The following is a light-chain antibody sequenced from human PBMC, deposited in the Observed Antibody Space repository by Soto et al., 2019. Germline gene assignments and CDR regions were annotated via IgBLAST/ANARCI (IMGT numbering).Light chain of an antibody. CDR1: QRVSSSY. J-gene: IGKJ5*01. CDR2: GAS. V-gene: IGKV3-20*01. CDR3: QQYGSSSIT. Sequence: ENVLTQPPRTLFLSPGEKTTLSCRASQRVSSSYLAWYQQKPGQAPRLLIYGASSRATGIPDRFSGSGSGTDFTLTISRLEPEDFAVYYCQQYGSSSITFGQGTRL.